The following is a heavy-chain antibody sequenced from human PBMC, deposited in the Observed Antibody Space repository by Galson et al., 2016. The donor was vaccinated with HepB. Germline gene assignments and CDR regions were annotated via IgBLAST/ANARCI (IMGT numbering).Heavy chain of an antibody. CDR3: ARGVTRPVWGAVAGHRWFDP. Sequence: SETLSLTCAVYGGSFSGYYWSWIRQPPGKGLEWIGEIKHSGSTNYNPSHGSRVTMAVDTSKNHFSLKLSSVTAADTAVYYCARGVTRPVWGAVAGHRWFDPWGQGTLVTVSS. D-gene: IGHD6-19*01. J-gene: IGHJ5*01. CDR1: GGSFSGYY. V-gene: IGHV4-34*01. CDR2: IKHSGST.